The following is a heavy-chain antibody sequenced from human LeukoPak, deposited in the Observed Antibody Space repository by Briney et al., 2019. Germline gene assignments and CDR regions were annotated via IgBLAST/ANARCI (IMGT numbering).Heavy chain of an antibody. Sequence: GGSLRLSCEASGFTFNTCAMSWVRQAPGKGLEWVSAISGSGSGTYCADSVKGRFTISRDNSKNTLYLQMNSLRVDDTALYYCAKGVFGVNRAFDYWGQGTLVTVSS. CDR1: GFTFNTCA. V-gene: IGHV3-23*01. D-gene: IGHD3-3*01. CDR2: ISGSGSGT. J-gene: IGHJ4*02. CDR3: AKGVFGVNRAFDY.